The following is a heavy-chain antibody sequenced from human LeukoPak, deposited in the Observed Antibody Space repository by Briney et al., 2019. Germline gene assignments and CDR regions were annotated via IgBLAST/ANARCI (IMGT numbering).Heavy chain of an antibody. CDR2: ISGSGSST. Sequence: PGGSLRLSCAASGLTLSKYVMSWVRQSPGKGLEWVSGISGSGSSTYYADSVKGRFTISRDNSKNTLYLEMNSLRAEDTATYYSGRTLLRAPTYMDVWGKGTTVIVSS. CDR1: GLTLSKYV. J-gene: IGHJ6*03. D-gene: IGHD1-1*01. CDR3: GRTLLRAPTYMDV. V-gene: IGHV3-23*01.